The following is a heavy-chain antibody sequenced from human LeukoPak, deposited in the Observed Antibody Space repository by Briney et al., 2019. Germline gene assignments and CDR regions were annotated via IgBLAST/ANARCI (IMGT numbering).Heavy chain of an antibody. D-gene: IGHD5-12*01. CDR1: GFTFTSSA. V-gene: IGHV1-58*02. CDR2: IVVGSGNT. Sequence: SVKVSCKASGFTFTSSAMQWVRQARGQRLEWIGWIVVGSGNTNYAQKFQERVTITRDMTTSTAYMELSSLRSEDTAVYYCAAGTPNIVAHDAFDIWGQGTMVTVSS. CDR3: AAGTPNIVAHDAFDI. J-gene: IGHJ3*02.